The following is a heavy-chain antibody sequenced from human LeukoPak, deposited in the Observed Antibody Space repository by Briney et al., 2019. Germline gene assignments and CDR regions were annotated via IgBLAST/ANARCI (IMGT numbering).Heavy chain of an antibody. CDR3: TTDLGLTMIRGVIVY. CDR2: IKSKGDGETI. Sequence: SGGSQRLSCAASGFTFTNAWMSWVRQAPGKGLEWVGRIKSKGDGETIDNAAPVKGRFTISRDDSKATLYLQMNSLKAEDTAVYYCTTDLGLTMIRGVIVYWGQGALVTVSS. J-gene: IGHJ4*02. D-gene: IGHD3-10*01. V-gene: IGHV3-15*01. CDR1: GFTFTNAW.